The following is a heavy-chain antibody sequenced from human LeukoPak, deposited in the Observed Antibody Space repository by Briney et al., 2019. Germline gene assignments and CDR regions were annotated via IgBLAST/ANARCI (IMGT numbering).Heavy chain of an antibody. Sequence: HGESLKISCNSSGYIYTSYWIGWVRQMPGKGLEWMGIIYPGDSDTRCSPSFQGQVTISADKSIRTAYLQWTSLKASDTAMYYCARHTGEGSHFQHWGQGSLVTVSS. D-gene: IGHD3-16*01. CDR2: IYPGDSDT. CDR1: GYIYTSYW. V-gene: IGHV5-51*01. CDR3: ARHTGEGSHFQH. J-gene: IGHJ1*01.